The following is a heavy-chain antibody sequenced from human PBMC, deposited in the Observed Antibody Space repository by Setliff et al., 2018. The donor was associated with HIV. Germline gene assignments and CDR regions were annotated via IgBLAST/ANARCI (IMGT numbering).Heavy chain of an antibody. CDR2: INAGNGNT. J-gene: IGHJ5*02. CDR3: AGAGRRGREQGSKGFDP. V-gene: IGHV1-3*01. D-gene: IGHD1-26*01. CDR1: GYTFTSYA. Sequence: ASVKVSCKASGYTFTSYAMHWVRQAPGQRLEWMGWINAGNGNTKYSQKFQGRVTITRDTSASTAYMELSSLRSEDTAGYYCAGAGRRGREQGSKGFDPWGQGTLVTVSS.